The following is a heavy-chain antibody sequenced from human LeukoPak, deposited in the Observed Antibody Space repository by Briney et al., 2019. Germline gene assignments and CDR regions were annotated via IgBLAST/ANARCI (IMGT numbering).Heavy chain of an antibody. J-gene: IGHJ4*01. Sequence: GGTLRLSCPASLFTLRNYSMHWVRQLPGKGLVWISLIYDDGSVTHYAGYVKGRFTISRDNAKNTLFLQINSLRAEDTAVYYCARYSSSSGGASYYLDYWGHGTLVTVSS. CDR1: LFTLRNYS. CDR3: ARYSSSSGGASYYLDY. CDR2: IYDDGSVT. V-gene: IGHV3-74*01. D-gene: IGHD6-6*01.